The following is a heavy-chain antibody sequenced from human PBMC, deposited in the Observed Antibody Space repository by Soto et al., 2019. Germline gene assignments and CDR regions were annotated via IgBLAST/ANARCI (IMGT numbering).Heavy chain of an antibody. J-gene: IGHJ6*02. CDR1: GFSFRYYD. V-gene: IGHV3-13*05. Sequence: GGSLRLSCAASGFSFRYYDMHWVRQRKGKGLEWVSALGAARDPYYVGSVKGRFSVSRDNAQNSLFLQMNNLRVDDTAVYFCARAYLGRLPRRADYYYAMDVWGRGTTVTVSS. D-gene: IGHD1-26*01. CDR3: ARAYLGRLPRRADYYYAMDV. CDR2: LGAARDP.